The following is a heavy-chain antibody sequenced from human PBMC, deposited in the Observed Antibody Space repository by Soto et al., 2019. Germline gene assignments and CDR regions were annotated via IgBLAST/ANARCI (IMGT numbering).Heavy chain of an antibody. Sequence: EVQLVESGGGLVQPGGSLRLSCAGSEFTFSNYWMHWVRQAPGKGLEWVSRIDHDGPTDYADSVRGRFTISRDNAENTLYLQMNSLRPEETAVYYCVRDSHGDYWGQGTLVTVSS. CDR3: VRDSHGDY. CDR2: IDHDGPT. J-gene: IGHJ4*02. CDR1: EFTFSNYW. V-gene: IGHV3-74*01.